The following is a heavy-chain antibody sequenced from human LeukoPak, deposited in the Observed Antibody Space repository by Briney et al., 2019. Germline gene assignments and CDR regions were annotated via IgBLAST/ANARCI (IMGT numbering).Heavy chain of an antibody. Sequence: TSVKVSCKASGYTFTGYDINWVRQAPGQGLEWMGIINPSGGSTSYAQKFQGRVTMTRDTSTSTVYMELSSLRSEDTGVYYCARDWRYYDSSGYAIGYFDLWGRGTLVTVSS. J-gene: IGHJ2*01. CDR1: GYTFTGYD. V-gene: IGHV1-46*01. CDR3: ARDWRYYDSSGYAIGYFDL. CDR2: INPSGGST. D-gene: IGHD3-22*01.